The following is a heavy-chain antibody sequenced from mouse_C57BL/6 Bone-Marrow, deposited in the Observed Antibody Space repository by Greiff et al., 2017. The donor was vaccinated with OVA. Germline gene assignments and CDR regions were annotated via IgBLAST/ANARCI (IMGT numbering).Heavy chain of an antibody. CDR1: GFNIKDDY. CDR3: ARMDYYGSSFDY. CDR2: IDPENGDT. Sequence: EVKLLESGAELVRPGASVKLSCTASGFNIKDDYMHWVKQRPEQGLEWIGWIDPENGDTEYASKFQGKATITADTSSNTAYLQLSSLTSEDTAVYYCARMDYYGSSFDYWGQGTTLTVSS. V-gene: IGHV14-4*01. J-gene: IGHJ2*01. D-gene: IGHD1-1*01.